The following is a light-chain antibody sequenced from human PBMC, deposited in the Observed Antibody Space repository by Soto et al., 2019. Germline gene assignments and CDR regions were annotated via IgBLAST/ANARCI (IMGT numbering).Light chain of an antibody. CDR1: SSDVGAYNY. Sequence: YVRTQPASVSGSPGQSITISCTGTSSDVGAYNYVSWYQQHPGKAPKLMIYEVSNRPSGVSHRFSGSKSDNTASLTISGLQTDDEADYYCSSYTSSRTLVFGTGTKVTVL. J-gene: IGLJ1*01. CDR2: EVS. CDR3: SSYTSSRTLV. V-gene: IGLV2-14*01.